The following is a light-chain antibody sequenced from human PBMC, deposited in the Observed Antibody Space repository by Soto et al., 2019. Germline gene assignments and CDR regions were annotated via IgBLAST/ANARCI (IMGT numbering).Light chain of an antibody. CDR1: QSVRTY. CDR3: QQSLTTTYT. J-gene: IGKJ2*01. Sequence: DIQMTQSPSSLSASVGARVTITCRASQSVRTYLNWYQRKPEKAPKVLIYGASALQIGVPSRFSSRGSGTAFTLTVSSLQPEDFATYYCQQSLTTTYTFGQGTKLEIK. CDR2: GAS. V-gene: IGKV1-39*01.